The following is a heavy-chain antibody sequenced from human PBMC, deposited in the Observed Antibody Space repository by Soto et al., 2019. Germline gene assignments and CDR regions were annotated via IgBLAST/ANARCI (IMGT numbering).Heavy chain of an antibody. J-gene: IGHJ4*02. CDR1: GFTFSSYA. CDR3: AKLSGWPNYFDY. CDR2: ISGSGGST. V-gene: IGHV3-23*01. D-gene: IGHD6-19*01. Sequence: EVQLLESGGGLVQPGGSLRLSCAASGFTFSSYAMSWVRQAPGKGLEWVSAISGSGGSTYYADSVKGRFTISRDNSKDTLDLQMNSLRAEDTAVYYCAKLSGWPNYFDYWGQGTLVTVSS.